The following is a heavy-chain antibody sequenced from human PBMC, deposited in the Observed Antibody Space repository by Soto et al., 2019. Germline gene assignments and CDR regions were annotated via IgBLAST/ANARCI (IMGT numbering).Heavy chain of an antibody. CDR1: GGSVSSGSYY. D-gene: IGHD5-12*01. J-gene: IGHJ6*02. Sequence: SESLSLACTVPGGSVSSGSYYWSWILQPPGKGLEWIGYIYYSGSTNYNPSLKSRVTISVDTSKNQFSLKLSSVTAADTAVYYCAREGRWLQFGGMDVWGQGTTVTVSS. CDR2: IYYSGST. V-gene: IGHV4-61*01. CDR3: AREGRWLQFGGMDV.